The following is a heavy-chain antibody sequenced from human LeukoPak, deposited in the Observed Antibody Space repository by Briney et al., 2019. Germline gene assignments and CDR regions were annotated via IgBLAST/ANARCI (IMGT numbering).Heavy chain of an antibody. J-gene: IGHJ4*02. CDR3: AREEYYYDSSGYSNFDY. CDR1: GFTFSSYS. D-gene: IGHD3-22*01. V-gene: IGHV3-21*01. CDR2: ISSSSSYI. Sequence: PGGSLRLSCAASGFTFSSYSMNWARQAPGKGLEWVSSISSSSSYIYYADSVKGRFTISRDNPKNSLYLQMNSLRAEDTAVYYCAREEYYYDSSGYSNFDYWGQGTLVTVSS.